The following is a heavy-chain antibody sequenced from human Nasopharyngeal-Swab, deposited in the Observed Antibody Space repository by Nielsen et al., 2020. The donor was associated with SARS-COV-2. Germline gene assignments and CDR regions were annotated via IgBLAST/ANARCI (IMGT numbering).Heavy chain of an antibody. D-gene: IGHD2-15*01. Sequence: SMKVSCKASGGTFSSYAISWVRQAPGQGLEWMGGIIPIFGTANYAQKFQGRVTITADESTSTAYMELSSLRSEDTAVYYCATGPPYCSGGSCYWFDPWGQGTLVTVSS. CDR3: ATGPPYCSGGSCYWFDP. CDR2: IIPIFGTA. J-gene: IGHJ5*02. V-gene: IGHV1-69*13. CDR1: GGTFSSYA.